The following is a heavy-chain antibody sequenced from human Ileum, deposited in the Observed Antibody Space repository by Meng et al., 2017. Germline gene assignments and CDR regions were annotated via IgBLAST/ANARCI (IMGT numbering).Heavy chain of an antibody. Sequence: PQPEEAGPGLVNPSETLSLTCTVSCGYISSSSYYWGWIRQPPGKGLEWIGSIYYSGSTYYNPSLKSRVTISVDTSKNQFSLKLSSVTAADTAVYYCARDIAVAGRGYNWFDPWGQGTLVTVSS. D-gene: IGHD6-19*01. CDR3: ARDIAVAGRGYNWFDP. CDR2: IYYSGST. V-gene: IGHV4-39*07. J-gene: IGHJ5*02. CDR1: CGYISSSSYY.